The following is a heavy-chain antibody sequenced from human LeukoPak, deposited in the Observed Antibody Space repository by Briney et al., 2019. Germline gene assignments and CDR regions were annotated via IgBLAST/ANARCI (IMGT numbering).Heavy chain of an antibody. Sequence: GESLRLSCAASGFTFSDYSINWVRQAPGKGLEWVSFIDSSSSYIYYADSVKGRFTISRDNAKNSLYLQVHSLRAEDTAVYYCARDPIRYSSGPTFSDYWGQGTLVTVSS. CDR3: ARDPIRYSSGPTFSDY. V-gene: IGHV3-21*01. D-gene: IGHD6-19*01. CDR1: GFTFSDYS. CDR2: IDSSSSYI. J-gene: IGHJ4*02.